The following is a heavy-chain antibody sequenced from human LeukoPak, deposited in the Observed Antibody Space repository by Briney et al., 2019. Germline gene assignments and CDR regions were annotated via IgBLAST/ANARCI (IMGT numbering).Heavy chain of an antibody. CDR1: GVSISSGGSISSGGYY. J-gene: IGHJ4*02. CDR3: VGGSYPLQY. CDR2: TYYGGSS. D-gene: IGHD1-26*01. V-gene: IGHV4-31*03. Sequence: SETLSLTCIVSGVSISSGGSISSGGYYWSWIRQHPGKGLEWIGFTYYGGSSYYGPSLESRVTISLDTSKNQLSLRLNPVTAADTAVYYCVGGSYPLQYWGQGALVTVSS.